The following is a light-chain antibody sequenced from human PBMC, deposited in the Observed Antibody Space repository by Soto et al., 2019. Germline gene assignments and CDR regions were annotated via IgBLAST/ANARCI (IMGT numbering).Light chain of an antibody. CDR3: QNYGGSLPWT. CDR1: QSLSNNY. J-gene: IGKJ1*01. Sequence: DIVLTQSPATLSLSPGERATLSCRASQSLSNNYLAWYQEKPAQSPRLLFYGASTRAAGIPDRFSGSGSVTDFTLTITRLEPEDFEVYYCQNYGGSLPWTFGPGTKVEV. V-gene: IGKV3-20*01. CDR2: GAS.